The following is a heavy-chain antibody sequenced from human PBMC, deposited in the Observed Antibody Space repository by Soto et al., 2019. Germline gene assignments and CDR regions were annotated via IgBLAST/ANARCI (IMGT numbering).Heavy chain of an antibody. CDR2: INHSGST. J-gene: IGHJ5*02. V-gene: IGHV4-34*01. CDR3: ARGTNWFDP. Sequence: SETPFPTRAVYGGVLRGYYLGWIRQPPGKGLEWIGEINHSGSTNYNPSLKSRVTISVDTSKNQFSLKLSSVTAADTAVYYCARGTNWFDPWGQGTLVTVSS. CDR1: GGVLRGYY.